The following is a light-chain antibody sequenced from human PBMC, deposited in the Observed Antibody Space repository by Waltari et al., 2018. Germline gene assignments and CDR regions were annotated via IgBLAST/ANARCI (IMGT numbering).Light chain of an antibody. CDR2: AVS. Sequence: HSALTQPASVPGSPGQSIPISCTGTDSDVGAYNFVSWYRQHPGKAPHLIIYAVSERPPGISDRFSGSKSDNTASLTISGLQADDEAVYYCSSYTTSNAPGVFGTGTKVTVL. CDR1: DSDVGAYNF. CDR3: SSYTTSNAPGV. V-gene: IGLV2-14*01. J-gene: IGLJ1*01.